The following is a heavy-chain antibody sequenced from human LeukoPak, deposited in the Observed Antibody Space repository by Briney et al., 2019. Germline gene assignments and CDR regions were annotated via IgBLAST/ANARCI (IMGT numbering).Heavy chain of an antibody. CDR1: GGTSSRYA. D-gene: IGHD2-15*01. Sequence: SVKVSCKASGGTSSRYAMNWVRQAPGQGLEWMGGIIPFFGSAIYAQKFRGRLTITTDESTFTSYMELSSLRYEDTAVYYCARGRDQTNTGYCDHWGQGTLVTVSS. CDR2: IIPFFGSA. CDR3: ARGRDQTNTGYCDH. V-gene: IGHV1-69*05. J-gene: IGHJ4*02.